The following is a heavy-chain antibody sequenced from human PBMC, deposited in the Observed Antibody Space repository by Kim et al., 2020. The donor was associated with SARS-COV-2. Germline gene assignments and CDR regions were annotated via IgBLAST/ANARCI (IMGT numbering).Heavy chain of an antibody. CDR3: AKARDSSTSAGDY. CDR1: GFTFKNYA. D-gene: IGHD6-19*01. V-gene: IGHV3-23*01. Sequence: GGSLRLSCAASGFTFKNYALTWVRQAPGEGLQWVSCISVSGGSTYYADAVEGRFTISRDNSKNTLYLQMNRLRAEDTAIYYCAKARDSSTSAGDYWGQGTLVTVSS. J-gene: IGHJ4*02. CDR2: ISVSGGST.